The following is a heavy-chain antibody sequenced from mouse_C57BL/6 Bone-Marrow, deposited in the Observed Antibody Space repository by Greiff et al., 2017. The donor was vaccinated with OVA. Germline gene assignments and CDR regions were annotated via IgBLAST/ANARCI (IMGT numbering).Heavy chain of an antibody. D-gene: IGHD2-3*01. CDR2: IHPNSGST. CDR3: ARSGGYYVKFAY. Sequence: QVQLQQPGAELVKPGASVKLSCKASGYTFTSYWMHWVKQRPGQGLEWIGMIHPNSGSTNYNEKFKSKATLTVDKSSSTAYMQLSSLTTEDSAIYYCARSGGYYVKFAYWGQGTLVTVSA. CDR1: GYTFTSYW. V-gene: IGHV1-64*01. J-gene: IGHJ3*01.